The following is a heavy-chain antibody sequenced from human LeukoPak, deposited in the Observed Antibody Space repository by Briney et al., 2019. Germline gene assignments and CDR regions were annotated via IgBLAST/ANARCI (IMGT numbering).Heavy chain of an antibody. CDR2: IIPLLGVT. CDR3: ARARTMITFGGVRHAFDI. CDR1: GGTFSSYA. Sequence: GSSVTVSFKASGGTFSSYAFNWVRQAPGQGLGWVGRIIPLLGVTNHAQKLQGRVTVTADPATNTAYMELSSLIPDDTAVYYCARARTMITFGGVRHAFDIWGQGTLVTVSS. D-gene: IGHD3-16*01. J-gene: IGHJ3*02. V-gene: IGHV1-69*04.